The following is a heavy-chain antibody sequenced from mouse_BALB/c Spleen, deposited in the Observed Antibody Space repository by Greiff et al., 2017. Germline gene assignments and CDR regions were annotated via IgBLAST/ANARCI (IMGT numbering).Heavy chain of an antibody. V-gene: IGHV5-12-1*01. Sequence: EVKVVESGGGLVKPGGSLKLSCAASGFAFSSYDMSWVRQTPEKRLEWVAYISSGGGSTYYPDTVKGRFTISRDNAKNTLYLQMSSLKSEDTAMYYCARRGYGYSYFDYWGQGTTLTVSS. CDR3: ARRGYGYSYFDY. CDR1: GFAFSSYD. D-gene: IGHD1-2*01. CDR2: ISSGGGST. J-gene: IGHJ2*01.